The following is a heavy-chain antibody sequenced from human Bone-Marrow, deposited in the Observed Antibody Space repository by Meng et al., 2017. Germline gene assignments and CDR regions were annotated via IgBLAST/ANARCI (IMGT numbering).Heavy chain of an antibody. V-gene: IGHV3-30-3*01. D-gene: IGHD1-26*01. CDR3: ARVKFEGATRGPFDY. J-gene: IGHJ4*02. CDR2: ISYDGSNK. Sequence: QVQLVESGGGVVQPGRSLRLSCAASGFTFSSYAMHWVRQAPGKGLEWVAVISYDGSNKYYADSVKGRFTISRDNSKNTLFLQMNSLRAEDTAVYYCARVKFEGATRGPFDYWGQGTLVTVSS. CDR1: GFTFSSYA.